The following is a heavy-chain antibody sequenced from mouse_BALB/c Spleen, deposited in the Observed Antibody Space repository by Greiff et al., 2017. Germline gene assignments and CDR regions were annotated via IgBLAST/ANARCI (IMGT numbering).Heavy chain of an antibody. J-gene: IGHJ3*01. CDR3: ARDRGFAY. Sequence: QVQLKESGPGLVAPSQSLSITCSVSGFSLPGYGVNWVRQPPGKGLEWLGMIWGDGSTDYNSALKSRLSLSKDNSKSQVFLKMNSLQTDDTAMYYWARDRGFAYWGQGTLVTVSA. V-gene: IGHV2-6-7*01. CDR1: GFSLPGYG. CDR2: IWGDGST.